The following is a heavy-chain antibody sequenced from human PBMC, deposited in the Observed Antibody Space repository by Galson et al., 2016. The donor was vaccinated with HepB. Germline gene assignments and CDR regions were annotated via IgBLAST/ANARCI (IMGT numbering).Heavy chain of an antibody. Sequence: SETLSLTCSVSGASIYNHYWSWVRQVPGMGPEWIGCIDHSGKTVYDLSFQSRVTMSVDTSRNQFSLRLSSVTAADTAVYFYGRDLNLDGNYYYGIDVWGRGTTVTVAS. CDR2: IDHSGKT. CDR1: GASIYNHY. V-gene: IGHV4-59*11. D-gene: IGHD3/OR15-3a*01. CDR3: GRDLNLDGNYYYGIDV. J-gene: IGHJ6*04.